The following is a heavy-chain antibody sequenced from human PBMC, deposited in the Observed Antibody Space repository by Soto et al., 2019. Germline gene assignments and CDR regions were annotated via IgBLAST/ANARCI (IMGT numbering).Heavy chain of an antibody. CDR2: ISAYNGDT. CDR1: GYTFTSYG. Sequence: GASVKVSCKASGYTFTSYGVSWVRQAPGQGLEWMGWISAYNGDTNYAQKLLVRATMTTDTSTSTAYMELTSLRSDDTAVYYCARGSSFPPYYFDSWGQGTLVTVSS. CDR3: ARGSSFPPYYFDS. J-gene: IGHJ4*02. V-gene: IGHV1-18*01. D-gene: IGHD3-10*01.